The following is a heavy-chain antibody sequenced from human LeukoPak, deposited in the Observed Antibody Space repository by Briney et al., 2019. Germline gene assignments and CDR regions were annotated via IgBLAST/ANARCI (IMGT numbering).Heavy chain of an antibody. CDR3: ARDGYTASYYSLDY. D-gene: IGHD1-26*01. Sequence: PSETLSLTCTDSGGSIRSYYWSWIRQPAGKGLESIGRIYSSGTTNYNPSLKSRVTMSVDMSTNQFSLRLSSVTAADTAIYYCARDGYTASYYSLDYWGQGILVTVSS. CDR1: GGSIRSYY. J-gene: IGHJ4*02. V-gene: IGHV4-4*07. CDR2: IYSSGTT.